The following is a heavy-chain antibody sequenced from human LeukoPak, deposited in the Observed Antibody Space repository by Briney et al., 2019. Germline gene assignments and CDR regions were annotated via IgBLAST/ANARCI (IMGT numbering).Heavy chain of an antibody. V-gene: IGHV3-30*02. D-gene: IGHD3-3*01. J-gene: IGHJ4*02. CDR2: IRYDGGNK. CDR1: GFTFSSFG. Sequence: GGSLRLSCAASGFTFSSFGIHWVRQAPGKGLEWVAFIRYDGGNKYYADSVKGRFTISRDNPKNTLYLQMNSLRAEDTAVYYCARGTMTLFEYWGQGTLVTVSS. CDR3: ARGTMTLFEY.